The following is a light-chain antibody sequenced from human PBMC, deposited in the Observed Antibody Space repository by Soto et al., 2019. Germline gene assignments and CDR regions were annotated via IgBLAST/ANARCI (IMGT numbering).Light chain of an antibody. CDR1: QSVSSK. CDR3: KQYDNWPLT. Sequence: EIVMTQSPATLSVSPGERATLSCRASQSVSSKLAWYQQKPGQAPRLLIYGASTRATGIPARFSGSGSGTEFTLTISSLQSEDFEVYYCKQYDNWPLTFGGGAKVEIK. J-gene: IGKJ4*01. V-gene: IGKV3-15*01. CDR2: GAS.